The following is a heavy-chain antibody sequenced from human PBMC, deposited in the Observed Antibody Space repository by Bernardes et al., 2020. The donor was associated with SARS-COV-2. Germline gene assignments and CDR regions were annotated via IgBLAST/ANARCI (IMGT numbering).Heavy chain of an antibody. CDR3: ARRLYDFWSAPRGYYYYGMDV. V-gene: IGHV4-34*01. J-gene: IGHJ6*02. Sequence: SETLSLTCAVYGGSFSGYYWSWIRQPPGKGLEWIGEINHSGSTNYNPSLKRRVTISVDTSKNQFSLKLSSVTAADTAVYYCARRLYDFWSAPRGYYYYGMDVWGQGTTVTVSS. CDR2: INHSGST. CDR1: GGSFSGYY. D-gene: IGHD3-3*01.